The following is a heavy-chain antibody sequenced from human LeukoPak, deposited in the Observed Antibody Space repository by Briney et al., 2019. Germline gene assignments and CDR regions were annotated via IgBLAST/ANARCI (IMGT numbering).Heavy chain of an antibody. CDR1: GFTFSSYG. CDR3: ARSSYGYGNDY. D-gene: IGHD5-18*01. Sequence: GGSLRLSCAASGFTFSSYGMHWVRQAPGKGLEWVGWINPNSGGTNYAQKFQGWVTMTRDTSISTAYMELSRLRSDDTAVYYCARSSYGYGNDYWGQGTLVTVSS. V-gene: IGHV1-2*04. J-gene: IGHJ4*02. CDR2: INPNSGGT.